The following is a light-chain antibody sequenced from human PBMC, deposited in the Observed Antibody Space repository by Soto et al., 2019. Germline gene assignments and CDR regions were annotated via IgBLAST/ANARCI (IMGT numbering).Light chain of an antibody. J-gene: IGLJ2*01. CDR2: EVN. V-gene: IGLV2-8*01. CDR1: SSDVGGYKY. CDR3: SSYSGSNILL. Sequence: QSALTQPPSASGSPGQSVTISCTGTSSDVGGYKYVSWYQQHPGKAPKLMISEVNKRPSGVPDRFSGSKSGNTASLTVSGLQAEDEADYFCSSYSGSNILLFGGGTKLTVL.